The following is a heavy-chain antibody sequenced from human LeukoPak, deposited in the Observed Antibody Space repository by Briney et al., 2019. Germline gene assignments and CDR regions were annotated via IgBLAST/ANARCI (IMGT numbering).Heavy chain of an antibody. V-gene: IGHV3-7*01. Sequence: AGGSLRLSCAASGFTFSSYWVSWVRQAPGKGLEWVANIKQDGSEKYYVDSVKGRFTISRDNAKNSLYLQMNSLRAEDTAVYYCARAEMGTTIFGVVIRLDAFDIWSQGTMVTVSS. CDR3: ARAEMGTTIFGVVIRLDAFDI. CDR1: GFTFSSYW. J-gene: IGHJ3*02. D-gene: IGHD3-3*01. CDR2: IKQDGSEK.